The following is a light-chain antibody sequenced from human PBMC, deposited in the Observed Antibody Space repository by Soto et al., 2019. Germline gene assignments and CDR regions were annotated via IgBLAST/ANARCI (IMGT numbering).Light chain of an antibody. Sequence: SYELAQPPSVSVAPGQTARITCGGNNIGSQSVHWYQQKPGQAPVLVVYDDADRPSGVPERFSGSKSGNMATLTISRVEAGDEADYCCQVCESNSVFVFGIGTKVTVL. CDR1: NIGSQS. CDR3: QVCESNSVFV. CDR2: DDA. V-gene: IGLV3-21*02. J-gene: IGLJ1*01.